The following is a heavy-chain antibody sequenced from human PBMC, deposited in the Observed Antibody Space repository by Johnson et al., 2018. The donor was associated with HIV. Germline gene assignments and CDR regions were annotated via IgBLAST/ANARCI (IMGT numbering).Heavy chain of an antibody. Sequence: VQLVESGGGVVRPGGSLRLSCAASGFTFEDYGMNWVRQAPGKGLEWVGRIKSQTDGGTTDYAAPVKGRFTISRDDSKNTLYLQMNSLKTEDTAVYYCTTDLASDAFDIWGQGTMVTVSS. J-gene: IGHJ3*02. CDR1: GFTFEDYG. V-gene: IGHV3-15*01. CDR2: IKSQTDGGTT. CDR3: TTDLASDAFDI.